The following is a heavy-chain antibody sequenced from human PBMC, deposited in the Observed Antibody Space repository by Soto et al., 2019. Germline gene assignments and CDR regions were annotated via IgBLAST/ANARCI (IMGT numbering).Heavy chain of an antibody. V-gene: IGHV4-4*07. Sequence: LSLTCTVSGASISGYYWSWIRKSAGKGLEWIGRIYATGTTDYNPSLKSRVMMSVDTSKKQFSLRLRSVTAADTAVYYCVRDGAKTLRDWFDPWGQGISVTVSS. CDR3: VRDGAKTLRDWFDP. J-gene: IGHJ5*02. D-gene: IGHD1-26*01. CDR2: IYATGTT. CDR1: GASISGYY.